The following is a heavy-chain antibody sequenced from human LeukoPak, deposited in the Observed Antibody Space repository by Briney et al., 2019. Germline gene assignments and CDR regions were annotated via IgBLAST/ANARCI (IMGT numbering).Heavy chain of an antibody. CDR1: GYPFSNYG. V-gene: IGHV3-21*05. D-gene: IGHD5-12*01. Sequence: GGSLRLTCAASGYPFSNYGMDWVRQTPGRGLEWISYISGRATNTEYADSVKARFTISRDNAENTLYLQMDNLRAEDTAVYYCAREGGGYRLFEFWGQGLLVTVSS. J-gene: IGHJ4*02. CDR3: AREGGGYRLFEF. CDR2: ISGRATNT.